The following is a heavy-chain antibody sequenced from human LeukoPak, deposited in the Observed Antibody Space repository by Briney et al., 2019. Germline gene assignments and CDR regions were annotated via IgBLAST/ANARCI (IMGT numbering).Heavy chain of an antibody. V-gene: IGHV3-21*01. Sequence: GGSLRLSCAASGFTFSSYSMNWVRQAPGKGLEWVSSISSSSSYIYYADSVKGRFTISRDNAKNSLYLQMNSLRAEDTAVYYCARAKAPYGLGDYWGQGTLVTVSS. CDR2: ISSSSSYI. CDR3: ARAKAPYGLGDY. CDR1: GFTFSSYS. D-gene: IGHD2-8*01. J-gene: IGHJ4*02.